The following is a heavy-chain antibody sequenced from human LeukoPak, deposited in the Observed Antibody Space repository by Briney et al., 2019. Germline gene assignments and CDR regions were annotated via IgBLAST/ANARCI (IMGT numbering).Heavy chain of an antibody. CDR2: IIPIFSTA. Sequence: ASVKVCCKASGGGFSRNAISWVRQAPGQGLEWVGGIIPIFSTANYAQKFQGRVTITADESTSTAYMELSSLRSEDTAVYYCARDLRNYYDSSGLNWFDPWGQGTLVTVSS. CDR1: GGGFSRNA. D-gene: IGHD3-22*01. CDR3: ARDLRNYYDSSGLNWFDP. J-gene: IGHJ5*02. V-gene: IGHV1-69*13.